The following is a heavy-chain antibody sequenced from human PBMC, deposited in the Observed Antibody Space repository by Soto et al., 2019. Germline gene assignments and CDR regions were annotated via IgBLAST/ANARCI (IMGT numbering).Heavy chain of an antibody. J-gene: IGHJ4*02. V-gene: IGHV3-30-3*01. CDR3: ARDRELGLDY. CDR1: GFTFSSYA. CDR2: ISYDGSNK. Sequence: QVQLVESGGGVVQPGRSLRLSCAASGFTFSSYAMHWVRQAPGKGLEWVAVISYDGSNKYYADSVKGRFTISRDNSKNTLYLQMNSLRAEDTAVYSCARDRELGLDYWGQGTLVTVSS. D-gene: IGHD3-10*01.